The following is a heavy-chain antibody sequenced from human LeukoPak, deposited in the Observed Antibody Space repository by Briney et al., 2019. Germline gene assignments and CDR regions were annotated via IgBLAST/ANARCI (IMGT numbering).Heavy chain of an antibody. CDR1: GGSISSYY. Sequence: SETLSLTCTVSGGSISSYYWSWIRQPPGKGLEWIGYIHYSGSTNYNPSLKSRVTVSVDRSKNQFSLKLSSVTAADTAVYYCARLVGGWLQGHFDYWGQGTLVTVSS. CDR2: IHYSGST. D-gene: IGHD5-24*01. J-gene: IGHJ4*02. CDR3: ARLVGGWLQGHFDY. V-gene: IGHV4-59*08.